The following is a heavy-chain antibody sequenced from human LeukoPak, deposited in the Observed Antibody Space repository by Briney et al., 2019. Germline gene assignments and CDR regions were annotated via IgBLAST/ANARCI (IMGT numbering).Heavy chain of an antibody. CDR2: INPNSGGT. V-gene: IGHV1-2*02. Sequence: ASVKVSCKASGYTFTGYYMHWVRQAPGQGLEWMGWINPNSGGTNYAQKFQGRVTMTRDTSISTAYMELSRLRSDDTAVYYCARADILTGYALGYWGQGTLVTVSS. CDR3: ARADILTGYALGY. D-gene: IGHD3-9*01. J-gene: IGHJ4*02. CDR1: GYTFTGYY.